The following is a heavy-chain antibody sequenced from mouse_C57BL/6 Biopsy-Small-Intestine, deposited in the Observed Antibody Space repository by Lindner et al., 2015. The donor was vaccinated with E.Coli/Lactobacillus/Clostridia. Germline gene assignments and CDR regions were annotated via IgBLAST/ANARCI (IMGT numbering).Heavy chain of an antibody. D-gene: IGHD2-13*01. CDR2: IIPYNDYT. J-gene: IGHJ2*01. CDR3: AREGDYVDF. CDR1: GYTFTYYV. Sequence: VQLQESGPELVQPGASVKMSCKASGYTFTYYVIHWVKQKPGQGLEWIGYIIPYNDYTKYNEKFTGKATLISDKSSSTAYMELSSLTSEDSAVYYCAREGDYVDFWGQGATLTVSS. V-gene: IGHV1-14*01.